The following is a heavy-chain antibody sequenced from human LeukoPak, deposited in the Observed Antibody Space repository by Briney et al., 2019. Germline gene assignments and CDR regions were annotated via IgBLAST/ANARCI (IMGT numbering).Heavy chain of an antibody. D-gene: IGHD1-26*01. CDR3: AKGTYSGNSYHFDY. Sequence: GGSLRLSCAASGFIFNTYAMTWARQAPGKGLEWMSSISGSGGSTYYADPVEGRFTISRDNSKNTLYLQMNNLRAEDTAMYYCAKGTYSGNSYHFDYWGQGTLVTVSS. CDR1: GFIFNTYA. V-gene: IGHV3-23*01. J-gene: IGHJ4*02. CDR2: ISGSGGST.